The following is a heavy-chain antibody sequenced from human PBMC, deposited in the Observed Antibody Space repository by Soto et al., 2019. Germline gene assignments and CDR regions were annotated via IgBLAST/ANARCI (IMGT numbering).Heavy chain of an antibody. CDR1: GGSISSYY. J-gene: IGHJ4*02. CDR3: ARDGRGYCSGGSCYPGFDY. D-gene: IGHD2-15*01. CDR2: IYYSGST. V-gene: IGHV4-59*01. Sequence: QVQLQESGPGLVKPSETLSLTCTVSGGSISSYYWSWIRQPPGKVLEWIGYIYYSGSTNYNPSLKSRVTISVDTSKNQFSLKLSSVTAADTAVYYCARDGRGYCSGGSCYPGFDYWGQGTLVTVSS.